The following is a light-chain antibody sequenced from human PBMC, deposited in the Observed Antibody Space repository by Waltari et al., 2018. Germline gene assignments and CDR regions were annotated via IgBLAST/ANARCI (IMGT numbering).Light chain of an antibody. CDR1: TSNLGKNF. Sequence: QSVMTQPPSLSGTPGQTVTISCSGSTSNLGKNFVFWYQPRAGTAPKLLIYQDNQRPSGVPDRFSGSKSGTSASLAISGLQSDDEADYYCAAWDDSDGGRVVFGGGTTLTVL. V-gene: IGLV1-47*01. CDR3: AAWDDSDGGRVV. CDR2: QDN. J-gene: IGLJ2*01.